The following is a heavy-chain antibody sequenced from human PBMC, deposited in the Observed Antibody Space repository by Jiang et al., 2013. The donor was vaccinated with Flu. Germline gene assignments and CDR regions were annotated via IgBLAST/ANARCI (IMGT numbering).Heavy chain of an antibody. J-gene: IGHJ4*02. CDR1: NSAA. CDR3: ARDQMTTVTTGFDY. V-gene: IGHV6-1*01. Sequence: NSAAWNWIRQSPSRGLEWLGRTYYRSKWYNDYAVSVKSRITINPDTSKNQFSLQLNSVTPEDTAVYYCARDQMTTVTTGFDYWGQGTLVTVSS. D-gene: IGHD4-11*01. CDR2: TYYRSKWYN.